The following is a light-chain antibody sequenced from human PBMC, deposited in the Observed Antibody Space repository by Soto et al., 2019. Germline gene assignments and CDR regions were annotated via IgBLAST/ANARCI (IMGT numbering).Light chain of an antibody. Sequence: SSELTQPPSVSVSPGQTATITCSGDKLGHKYACWYQQKPGQSPVLVMYQDNKRPSGIPERFSGSNSGNTATLTISGTQAMDEADYYCQAWDSSTVVFGGGTKVTVL. J-gene: IGLJ2*01. CDR3: QAWDSSTVV. CDR1: KLGHKY. CDR2: QDN. V-gene: IGLV3-1*01.